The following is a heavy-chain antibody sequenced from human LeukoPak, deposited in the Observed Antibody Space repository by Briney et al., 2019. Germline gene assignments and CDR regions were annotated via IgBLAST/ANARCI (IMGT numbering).Heavy chain of an antibody. V-gene: IGHV1-18*01. J-gene: IGHJ4*02. CDR1: GYTFTSYC. D-gene: IGHD3-16*02. Sequence: ASVKVSCKASGYTFTSYCISWVRQPPGQGLEWMGWISAYNGNTNYAQKHKGRVTMTTDTFTSTAYMELRSLRSDDPAVYYTARERDYIWGSYRSQAFDYWGQGTLVTVSS. CDR2: ISAYNGNT. CDR3: ARERDYIWGSYRSQAFDY.